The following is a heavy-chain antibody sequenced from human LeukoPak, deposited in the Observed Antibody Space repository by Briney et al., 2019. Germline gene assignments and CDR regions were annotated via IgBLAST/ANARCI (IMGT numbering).Heavy chain of an antibody. CDR2: LSPYNGNT. V-gene: IGHV1-18*04. CDR3: ARARGGQVVVTAGEFDY. Sequence: ASVKVSCKASGYTFTNYGINWVRQTPGQGLGWMGWLSPYNGNTNYAQKVKDRVTMTTDTSTTTAYMELRSLRSDDTAAYYYARARGGQVVVTAGEFDYWGQGTLVTVSS. J-gene: IGHJ4*02. CDR1: GYTFTNYG. D-gene: IGHD3-22*01.